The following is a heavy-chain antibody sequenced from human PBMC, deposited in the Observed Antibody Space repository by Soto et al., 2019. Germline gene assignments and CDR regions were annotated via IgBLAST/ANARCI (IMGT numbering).Heavy chain of an antibody. CDR2: IYYIGST. J-gene: IGHJ6*02. D-gene: IGHD3-10*01. CDR3: ARDLRFGDSSGMDV. Sequence: QVQLQESGPGLVKPSQTLSLTCAVSGGSISSGGYYWSWIRQHPGKGLEWIGYIYYIGSTYYNPSRTSRVTIXVXTXXNLFSPERGSVPAADTAVYYCARDLRFGDSSGMDVWGQGTTVTVSS. V-gene: IGHV4-31*11. CDR1: GGSISSGGYY.